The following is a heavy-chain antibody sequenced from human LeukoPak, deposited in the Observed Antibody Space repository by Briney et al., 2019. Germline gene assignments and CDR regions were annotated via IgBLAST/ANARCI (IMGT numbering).Heavy chain of an antibody. CDR3: SRDSLSSCGGDCYSGLDV. CDR1: GFTFGSYA. J-gene: IGHJ6*02. CDR2: IWHDGSNK. V-gene: IGHV3-33*08. D-gene: IGHD2-21*02. Sequence: PGGSLRLACALSGFTFGSYAIHWARPSPGKGVEWGAVIWHDGSNKYYADSVKGRFTISRDNAKNTLYLQMNSLRAEDTAVYYCSRDSLSSCGGDCYSGLDVWGQGITVTVSS.